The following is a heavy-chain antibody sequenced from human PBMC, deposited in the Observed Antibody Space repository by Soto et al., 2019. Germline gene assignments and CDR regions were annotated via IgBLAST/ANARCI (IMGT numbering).Heavy chain of an antibody. D-gene: IGHD6-25*01. CDR3: AKFIVGTGGSSGWPWFLDS. V-gene: IGHV3-23*01. Sequence: EVQLLESGGNLVQPGGPLRLSCAASGFAFSSYAMTWVRQAPGKGLEWVSALSGTGGTTYSADSVRGRFTIARDNSKNTLYLQMNGLSPEDSAIYYCAKFIVGTGGSSGWPWFLDSWGQGTLVTVSS. CDR2: LSGTGGTT. J-gene: IGHJ4*02. CDR1: GFAFSSYA.